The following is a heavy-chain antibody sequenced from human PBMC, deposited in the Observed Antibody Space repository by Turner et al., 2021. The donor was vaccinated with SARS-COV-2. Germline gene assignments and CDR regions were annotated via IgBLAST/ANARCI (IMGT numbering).Heavy chain of an antibody. CDR1: GGSISSSNYY. CDR3: ARLLNPGSYYYYYYGMDV. CDR2: SYYSGST. Sequence: QLQLQESGPGLVKPSETLSLTCTVSGGSISSSNYYWGWIRQPPGKGLEWIGSSYYSGSTYYNPSIKSRVTISVDTSKNQFSLKLSSVTAADTAVYYCARLLNPGSYYYYYYGMDVWGQGTTVTVSS. D-gene: IGHD3-10*01. V-gene: IGHV4-39*01. J-gene: IGHJ6*02.